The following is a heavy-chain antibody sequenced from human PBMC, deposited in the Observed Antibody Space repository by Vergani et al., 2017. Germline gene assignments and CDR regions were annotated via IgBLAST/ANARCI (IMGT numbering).Heavy chain of an antibody. CDR1: GGSISSSSYY. D-gene: IGHD6-19*01. CDR2: IYYSGST. CDR3: ARDRGSGWFDY. V-gene: IGHV4-61*05. Sequence: QLQLQESGPGLVKPSETLYLTCTVSGGSISSSSYYWGWIRQPPGKGLEWIGYIYYSGSTNYNPSLQSRVTISVDTSKNQFSLKLSSVTAADTAVYYCARDRGSGWFDYWGQGTLVTVSS. J-gene: IGHJ4*02.